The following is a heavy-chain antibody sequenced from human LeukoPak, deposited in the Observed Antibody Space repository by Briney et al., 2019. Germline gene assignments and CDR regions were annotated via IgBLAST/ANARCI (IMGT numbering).Heavy chain of an antibody. D-gene: IGHD3-9*01. Sequence: RPGGSLRLSCAASGFTFSNAWMSWVRQAPGKGLEWVGRIKSKADAGTTEYAAPVKGRFTISRDDSKNTVYLQMNSLRAEDTAVYFCARALLRYFDWSPFDYWGQGSLVTVSS. J-gene: IGHJ4*02. CDR3: ARALLRYFDWSPFDY. V-gene: IGHV3-15*01. CDR1: GFTFSNAW. CDR2: IKSKADAGTT.